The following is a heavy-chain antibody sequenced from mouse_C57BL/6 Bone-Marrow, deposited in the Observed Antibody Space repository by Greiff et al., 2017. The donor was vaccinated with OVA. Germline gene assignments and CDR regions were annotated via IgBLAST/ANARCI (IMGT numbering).Heavy chain of an antibody. V-gene: IGHV1-4*01. J-gene: IGHJ3*01. D-gene: IGHD2-3*01. CDR1: GYTFTRYT. Sequence: QVQLQQSGAELARPGASVKMSCKASGYTFTRYTMHWVKHRPGLGLEWIGYINPSRGYTKYNQKFNDKATLTTDKYSSSAYMQLSSMTSEDSAVYYCAREDGNWFAYWGQGTRVTVSA. CDR2: INPSRGYT. CDR3: AREDGNWFAY.